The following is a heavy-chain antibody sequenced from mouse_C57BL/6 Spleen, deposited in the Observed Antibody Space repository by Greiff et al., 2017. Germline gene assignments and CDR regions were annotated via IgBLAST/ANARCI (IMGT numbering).Heavy chain of an antibody. Sequence: SGAELVRPGASVTLSCKASGYTFTDYEMHWVKQTPVHGLEWIGAIDPETGGTAYNQKFKGKAILTADKSSSTAYMELRSLTSEDSAVYYCTKATTVVGYYAMDYWGQGTSVTVSS. CDR3: TKATTVVGYYAMDY. J-gene: IGHJ4*01. V-gene: IGHV1-15*01. CDR2: IDPETGGT. D-gene: IGHD1-1*01. CDR1: GYTFTDYE.